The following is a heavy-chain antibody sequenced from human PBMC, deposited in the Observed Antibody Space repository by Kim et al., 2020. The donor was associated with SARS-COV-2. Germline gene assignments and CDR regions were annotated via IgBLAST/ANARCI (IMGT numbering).Heavy chain of an antibody. J-gene: IGHJ4*02. V-gene: IGHV3-9*01. D-gene: IGHD6-13*01. CDR2: ISWNSGSI. CDR1: GFTFDDYA. CDR3: AKVQGGYSSSWYDY. Sequence: GGSLRLSCAASGFTFDDYAMHWVRQAPGKGLEWVSGISWNSGSIGYADSVKGRFTISRDNAKNSLYLQMNSLRAEDTALYYCAKVQGGYSSSWYDYWGQGTLVTVSS.